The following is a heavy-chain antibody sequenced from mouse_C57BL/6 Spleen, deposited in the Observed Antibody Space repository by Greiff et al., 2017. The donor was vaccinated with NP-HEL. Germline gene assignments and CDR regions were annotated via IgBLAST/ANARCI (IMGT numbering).Heavy chain of an antibody. Sequence: VQLQESGAELVKPGASVKLSCKASGYTFTEYTIHWVKQRSGQGLEWIGWFYPGSGSIKYNEKFKDKATLTADKSSSTVYMELSRLTSEDSAVYFCARHEEVLIYDGYPFAYWGQGTLVTVSA. J-gene: IGHJ3*01. CDR1: GYTFTEYT. D-gene: IGHD2-3*01. V-gene: IGHV1-62-2*01. CDR3: ARHEEVLIYDGYPFAY. CDR2: FYPGSGSI.